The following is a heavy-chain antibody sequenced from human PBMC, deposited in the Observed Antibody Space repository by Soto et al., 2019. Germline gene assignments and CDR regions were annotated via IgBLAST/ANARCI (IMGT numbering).Heavy chain of an antibody. V-gene: IGHV3-7*01. D-gene: IGHD2-15*01. J-gene: IGHJ6*03. CDR2: IKQDGSEK. CDR3: ARDHLVVVVAATINHYYYYMDV. CDR1: GFTFSSYW. Sequence: GGSLRLSCAASGFTFSSYWMSWVRQAPGKGLEWVANIKQDGSEKYYVDSVKGRFTISRDNAKNSLYLQMNSLRAEDTAVYYCARDHLVVVVAATINHYYYYMDVWGKGTTVTVSS.